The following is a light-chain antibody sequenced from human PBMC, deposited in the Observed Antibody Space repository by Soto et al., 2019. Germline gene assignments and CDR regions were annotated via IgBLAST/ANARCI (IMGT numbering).Light chain of an antibody. J-gene: IGLJ3*02. CDR3: SSYAGSRV. Sequence: QSVLTQPPSASGSPGQSVTISCTGTSSDVGGYNYVSWYQQHPGKAPKLMIYEVSKRPSGVPDRFSGSKSGNTASLTVSGLQAEDEADYYCSSYAGSRVFGGGTKLTV. CDR1: SSDVGGYNY. CDR2: EVS. V-gene: IGLV2-8*01.